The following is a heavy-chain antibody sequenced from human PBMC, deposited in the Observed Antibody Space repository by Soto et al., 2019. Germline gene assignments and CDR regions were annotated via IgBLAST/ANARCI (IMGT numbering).Heavy chain of an antibody. CDR1: GFTFNIYG. V-gene: IGHV3-30*18. CDR2: ISYDGSNQ. Sequence: GGSLRLSCAASGFTFNIYGMHWVRQAPDKGLAWVALISYDGSNQYYADSVKGRFTIPRDNSKNTLFLQMNSLRADDKAIYYCAKDQASGQGSFDSWGQGTLVTVSS. CDR3: AKDQASGQGSFDS. J-gene: IGHJ4*02.